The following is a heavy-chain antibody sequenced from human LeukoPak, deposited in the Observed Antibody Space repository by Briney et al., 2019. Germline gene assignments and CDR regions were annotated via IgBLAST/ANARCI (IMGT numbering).Heavy chain of an antibody. D-gene: IGHD1-26*01. V-gene: IGHV7-4-1*02. CDR3: ARELWEPPDVAFDY. CDR1: GYTLTSYA. J-gene: IGHJ4*02. CDR2: INTNTGNP. Sequence: ASVKVSCKASGYTLTSYAMHWVRQAPGQGLEWMGWINTNTGNPAYAQGFTGRFVFSLDTSVSTAYLQISSLKAEDTAVYYCARELWEPPDVAFDYWGQGTLVTVSS.